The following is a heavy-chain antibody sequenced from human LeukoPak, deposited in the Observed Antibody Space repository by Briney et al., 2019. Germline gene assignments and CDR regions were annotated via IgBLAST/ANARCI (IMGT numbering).Heavy chain of an antibody. J-gene: IGHJ4*02. Sequence: GGTLRLSCSASGFTFTTYGMNWVRQAPGKGLEWVSGIGGSGTRTYYADSVKARFSISRDNSMNTLYLQMNSLRPEDTAVYYCAKQGLVPATAGDWGQGTLVTVSS. CDR1: GFTFTTYG. V-gene: IGHV3-23*01. CDR3: AKQGLVPATAGD. CDR2: IGGSGTRT. D-gene: IGHD2-2*01.